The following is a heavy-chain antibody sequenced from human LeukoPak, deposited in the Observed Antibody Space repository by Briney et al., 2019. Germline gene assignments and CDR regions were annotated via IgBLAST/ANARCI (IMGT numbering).Heavy chain of an antibody. J-gene: IGHJ4*02. CDR3: ARARDYVWGSYRSPGTGRCDFDY. D-gene: IGHD3-16*02. CDR2: ISAYNGNT. Sequence: ASVKVSCKASGYTFTSYYMHWVRQAPGQGLEWMGWISAYNGNTNYAQKLQGRVTMTTDTSTSTAYMELRSLRSDDTAVYYCARARDYVWGSYRSPGTGRCDFDYWGQGTLVTVSS. CDR1: GYTFTSYY. V-gene: IGHV1-18*04.